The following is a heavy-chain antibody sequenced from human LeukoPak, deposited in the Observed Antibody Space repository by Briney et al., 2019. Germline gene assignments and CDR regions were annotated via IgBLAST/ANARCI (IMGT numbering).Heavy chain of an antibody. J-gene: IGHJ4*02. CDR3: ARDSSGYGSFDY. V-gene: IGHV3-23*01. CDR1: EFIFRSFA. Sequence: PGGSLRLSWAALEFIFRSFAMSWVRQAPGKGLEWVSRVSGSGGSTYYADSVKGRFSISRENSKNTLYLQINSRGAGVTVVYYRARDSSGYGSFDYWGRGTLVTVSS. D-gene: IGHD3-22*01. CDR2: VSGSGGST.